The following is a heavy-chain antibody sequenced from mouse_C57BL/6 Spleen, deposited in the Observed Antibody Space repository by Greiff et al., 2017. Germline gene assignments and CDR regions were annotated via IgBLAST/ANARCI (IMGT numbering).Heavy chain of an antibody. D-gene: IGHD1-1*01. J-gene: IGHJ4*01. CDR1: GYTFTDYN. Sequence: EVQLQQSGPELVKPGASVKIPCKASGYTFTDYNMDWVKQSHGKSLEWIGDINPNNGGTIYNQKFKGKATLTVDKSSSTAYMELRSLTSEDTAVYYCARSRGGSSYDYAMDYWGQGTSVTVSS. CDR2: INPNNGGT. V-gene: IGHV1-18*01. CDR3: ARSRGGSSYDYAMDY.